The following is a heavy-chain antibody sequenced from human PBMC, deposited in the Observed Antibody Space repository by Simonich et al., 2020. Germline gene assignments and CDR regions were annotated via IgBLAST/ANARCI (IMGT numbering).Heavy chain of an antibody. J-gene: IGHJ3*02. CDR3: ARDYSNYDAFDI. Sequence: EVQLVESGGGLVQPGGSLRLSCAASGFTFSSYWMHWVRQAPGKGRVWVSSIKSDGGSTSDADSVKGRFPISSDNAKNTLYLQMNSLRAEDTAVYYCARDYSNYDAFDIWGQGTMVTVSS. CDR1: GFTFSSYW. V-gene: IGHV3-74*01. D-gene: IGHD4-4*01. CDR2: IKSDGGST.